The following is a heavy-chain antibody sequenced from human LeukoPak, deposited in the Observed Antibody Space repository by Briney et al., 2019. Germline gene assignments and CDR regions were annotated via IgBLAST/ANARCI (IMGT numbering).Heavy chain of an antibody. Sequence: GGSLRLSCAVSGFTFDDYGMSWVRQAPGKGLEWVSGINWNGGSTGYANSVKGRFTISRDNAKNTLYLQMNSLRAEDTGVYYCARDISPGYMDVWGKGTTVTVSS. CDR3: ARDISPGYMDV. CDR2: INWNGGST. CDR1: GFTFDDYG. J-gene: IGHJ6*03. V-gene: IGHV3-20*04.